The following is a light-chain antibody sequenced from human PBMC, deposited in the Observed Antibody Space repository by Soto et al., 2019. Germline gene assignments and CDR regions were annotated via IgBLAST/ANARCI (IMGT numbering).Light chain of an antibody. J-gene: IGLJ1*01. Sequence: ALTQPASVSWSPGQSITISCTGTSSDVGGYNYVSWYQQHPGKAPKLIIYEVSPRPSGASNHFSGYKSGNTASLTISGLQPEDEADYYCSSYTSTSTPCVFGTGTKGTV. CDR2: EVS. V-gene: IGLV2-14*01. CDR1: SSDVGGYNY. CDR3: SSYTSTSTPCV.